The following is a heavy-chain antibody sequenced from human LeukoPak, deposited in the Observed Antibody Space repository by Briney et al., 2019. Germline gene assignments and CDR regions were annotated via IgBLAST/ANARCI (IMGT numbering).Heavy chain of an antibody. CDR3: ARIYGDFNNWLDP. V-gene: IGHV1-69*13. D-gene: IGHD4-17*01. CDR2: IIPIFGTA. J-gene: IGHJ5*02. CDR1: GGTFSSYA. Sequence: GASVKVSCKASGGTFSSYAISWVRQAPGQGLEWMGGIIPIFGTANYAQKFQGRVTITADESTSTAYMELSSLRSEDTAVYYCARIYGDFNNWLDPWGQGTMVTVSP.